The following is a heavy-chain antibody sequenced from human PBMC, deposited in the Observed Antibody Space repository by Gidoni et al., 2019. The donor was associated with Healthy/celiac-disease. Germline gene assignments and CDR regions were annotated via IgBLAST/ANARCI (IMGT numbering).Heavy chain of an antibody. J-gene: IGHJ4*02. CDR3: ARGGDYGDRFDY. Sequence: QLQLQESGPGLVKPSQTLSPTCTVSGGSISSGGYYWSWIRQHPGKGLEWIGYIYYSGSTYYNPSLKSRVTISVDTSKNQFSLKLSSVTAADTAVYYCARGGDYGDRFDYWGQGTLVTVSS. CDR1: GGSISSGGYY. V-gene: IGHV4-31*03. CDR2: IYYSGST. D-gene: IGHD4-17*01.